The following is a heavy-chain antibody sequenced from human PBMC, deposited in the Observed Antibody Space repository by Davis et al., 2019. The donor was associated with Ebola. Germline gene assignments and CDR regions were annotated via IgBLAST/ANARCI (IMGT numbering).Heavy chain of an antibody. D-gene: IGHD2-15*01. CDR2: ISFSGGTV. CDR1: GFTFSGYS. J-gene: IGHJ4*02. Sequence: GGSLRLSCAASGFTFSGYSMIWVRQAPGKGLEWVSYISFSGGTVYYADSVKGRFTISRDKAKNLLFLQMNSLRDEDTAVYSCARYPRYCSGGTCYSGAIDYWGQGTLVIVSS. V-gene: IGHV3-48*02. CDR3: ARYPRYCSGGTCYSGAIDY.